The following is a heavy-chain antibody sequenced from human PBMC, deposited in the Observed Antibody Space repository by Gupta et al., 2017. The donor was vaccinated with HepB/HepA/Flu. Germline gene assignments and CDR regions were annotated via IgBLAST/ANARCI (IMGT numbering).Heavy chain of an antibody. CDR2: MDYSGSS. CDR1: GASISSSSYY. CDR3: ARLAFTNWFAP. J-gene: IGHJ5*02. V-gene: IGHV4-39*01. Sequence: QLQLQESGPGLVKPSETLSLTCTVSGASISSSSYYWGWIRQPPGKGLEWIGSMDYSGSSYYNPSLKSRVTISVDTSKNQFSLKLTSVTAADTAVYYCARLAFTNWFAPWGQGTLVSVSS.